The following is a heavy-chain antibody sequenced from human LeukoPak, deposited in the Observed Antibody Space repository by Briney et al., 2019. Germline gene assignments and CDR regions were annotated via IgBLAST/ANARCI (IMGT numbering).Heavy chain of an antibody. J-gene: IGHJ5*02. V-gene: IGHV4-59*01. CDR3: ARALPSNWFDP. CDR1: GGSISSYY. CDR2: IYCSGST. Sequence: PSETLSLTCTVSGGSISSYYWSWIRQPPGKGLEWIGYIYCSGSTNYNPSLKSRVTISVDTSKNQFSLKLSSVTAADTAVYYCARALPSNWFDPWGQGTLVTVSS.